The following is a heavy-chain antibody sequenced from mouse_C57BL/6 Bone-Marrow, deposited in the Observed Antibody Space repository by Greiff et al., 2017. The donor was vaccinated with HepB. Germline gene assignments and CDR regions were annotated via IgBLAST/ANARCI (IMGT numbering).Heavy chain of an antibody. CDR3: ARKRDYSKRDYAMYY. D-gene: IGHD2-5*01. V-gene: IGHV1-59*01. J-gene: IGHJ4*01. CDR1: GYTFTSYW. CDR2: IDPSDSYT. Sequence: QVQLQQPGAELVRPGTSVKLSCKASGYTFTSYWMHWVKQRPGQGLEWIGVIDPSDSYTNYNQKFKGKATLTVDTSSSTAYMQLSSLTSEDSAVYYCARKRDYSKRDYAMYYWGQGTSVTVSS.